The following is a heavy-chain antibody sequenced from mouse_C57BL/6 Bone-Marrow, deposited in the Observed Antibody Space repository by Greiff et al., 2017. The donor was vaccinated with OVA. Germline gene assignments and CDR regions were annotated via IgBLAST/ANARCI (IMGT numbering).Heavy chain of an antibody. D-gene: IGHD1-1*01. V-gene: IGHV1-76*01. CDR2: IYPGSGNT. CDR1: GYTFTDYY. J-gene: IGHJ1*03. CDR3: ARKTTVVAWNWYFDV. Sequence: QVQLQQSGAELVRPGASVKLSCKASGYTFTDYYINWVKQRPGQGLEWIARIYPGSGNTYYNEKFKGKATLTAEKSSSTAYMQLSSLTSEDSAVYFCARKTTVVAWNWYFDVWGTGTTVTVSS.